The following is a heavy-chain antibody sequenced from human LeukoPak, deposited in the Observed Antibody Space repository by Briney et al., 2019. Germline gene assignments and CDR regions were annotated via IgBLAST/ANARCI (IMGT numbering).Heavy chain of an antibody. CDR1: GYTFTGYY. CDR2: INPSGGST. J-gene: IGHJ5*02. D-gene: IGHD2-15*01. Sequence: ASVKVSCKASGYTFTGYYMHWVRQAPGQGLEWMGWINPSGGSTSYAQKFQGRVTMTRDMSTSTAYMELSSLRSEDTAVYYCARETLVVSAEKNWFDPWGQGTLVTVSS. V-gene: IGHV1-46*01. CDR3: ARETLVVSAEKNWFDP.